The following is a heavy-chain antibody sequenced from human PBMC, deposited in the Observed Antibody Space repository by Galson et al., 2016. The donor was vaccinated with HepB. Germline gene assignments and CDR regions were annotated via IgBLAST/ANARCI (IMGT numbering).Heavy chain of an antibody. V-gene: IGHV1-18*01. CDR1: GYPFFSHA. D-gene: IGHD6-19*01. J-gene: IGHJ4*02. Sequence: SVKVSCKASGYPFFSHAITWVRQAPGQGLEWMGWITTYNGNTHYAQQVQGRVTITTDTSTSTPYMQMQSLGSDDTAVYYCATDPGPAVAPFDCWGQGTLATVSS. CDR2: ITTYNGNT. CDR3: ATDPGPAVAPFDC.